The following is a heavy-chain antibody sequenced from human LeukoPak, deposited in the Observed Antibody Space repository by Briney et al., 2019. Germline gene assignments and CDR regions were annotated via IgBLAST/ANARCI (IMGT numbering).Heavy chain of an antibody. CDR1: GGTFSSYA. J-gene: IGHJ6*03. D-gene: IGHD2-2*02. Sequence: ASVKVSCKASGGTFSSYAISWVGQAPGQGLEGLGGIIPIFGTANYAQKLQGRVTITKDESKRTAYMELRRLRSEDTAVYYCGRGVVVVPAAIRRDYYYYMDVWGKGTTVTVSS. V-gene: IGHV1-69*05. CDR2: IIPIFGTA. CDR3: GRGVVVVPAAIRRDYYYYMDV.